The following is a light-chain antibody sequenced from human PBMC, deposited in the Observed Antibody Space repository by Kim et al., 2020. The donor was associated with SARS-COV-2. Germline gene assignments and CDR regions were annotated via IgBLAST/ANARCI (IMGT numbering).Light chain of an antibody. CDR2: YDS. Sequence: SYELTQPPSVSVAPGKTASISCGGNNIGSKSVHWCQQKPGQAPVLVISYDSDRPSGIPERFSGSNSGNTATLTFSRVEAGDEADYYCQVWDSTIDHRVVF. J-gene: IGLJ3*02. V-gene: IGLV3-21*04. CDR3: QVWDSTIDHRVV. CDR1: NIGSKS.